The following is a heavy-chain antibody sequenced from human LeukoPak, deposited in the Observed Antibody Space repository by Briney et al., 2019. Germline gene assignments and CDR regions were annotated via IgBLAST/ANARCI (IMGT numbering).Heavy chain of an antibody. Sequence: PGGSLRLSCAASGFTFSSYAMTWVRHAPGKGLEWVSVIIASGSSTYYADSVKGRFTISRDNSKNTLYLQMNSLRAEDTAVYYCAKDQAWLRFDYWGQGTLVTVSS. CDR1: GFTFSSYA. J-gene: IGHJ4*02. D-gene: IGHD5-12*01. V-gene: IGHV3-23*01. CDR2: IIASGSST. CDR3: AKDQAWLRFDY.